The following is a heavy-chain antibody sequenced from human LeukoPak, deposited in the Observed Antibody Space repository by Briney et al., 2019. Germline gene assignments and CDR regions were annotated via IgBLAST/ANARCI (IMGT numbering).Heavy chain of an antibody. CDR1: GFTFSDYY. CDR3: ARDPRRAQYQLPMYNWFDP. D-gene: IGHD2-2*01. CDR2: ISSSGSTI. Sequence: PGGSLRPSCAASGFTFSDYYMSWIRQAPGKGLEWVSYISSSGSTIYYADSVKGRFTISRDNAKNSLYLQMNSLRAEDTAVYYRARDPRRAQYQLPMYNWFDPWGQGTLVTVSS. V-gene: IGHV3-11*01. J-gene: IGHJ5*02.